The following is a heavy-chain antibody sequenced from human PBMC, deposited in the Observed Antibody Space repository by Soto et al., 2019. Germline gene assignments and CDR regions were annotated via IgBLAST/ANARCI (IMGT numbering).Heavy chain of an antibody. J-gene: IGHJ4*02. CDR1: GYTFTNYY. V-gene: IGHV1-46*01. CDR2: INPSTIDR. D-gene: IGHD3-10*01. Sequence: ASVKVSCKASGYTFTNYYMHWVRQAPGQGLEWMGIINPSTIDRTYAQKFQGRVIMTRDTSTNTVYMELSSLRSEDTALYYCARSYTGRLTMVRGRYYFDYWGQGTLVTFSS. CDR3: ARSYTGRLTMVRGRYYFDY.